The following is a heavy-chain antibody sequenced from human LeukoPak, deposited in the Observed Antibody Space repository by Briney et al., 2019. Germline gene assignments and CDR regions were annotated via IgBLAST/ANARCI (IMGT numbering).Heavy chain of an antibody. CDR1: GGSISSSSYY. Sequence: PSETLSLTCTVSGGSISSSSYYWGWVRQPPGKRLEWIGSIYYSGSTYYNPSLKSRATISVNTSKNQFSLKLSSVTAADTAVYYCARADCSSTSCPLDYWGQGTLVTVSS. CDR2: IYYSGST. J-gene: IGHJ4*02. D-gene: IGHD2-2*01. CDR3: ARADCSSTSCPLDY. V-gene: IGHV4-39*01.